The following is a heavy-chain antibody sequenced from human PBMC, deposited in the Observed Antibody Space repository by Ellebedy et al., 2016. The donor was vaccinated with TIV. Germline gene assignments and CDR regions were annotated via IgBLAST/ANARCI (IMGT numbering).Heavy chain of an antibody. CDR2: IYYSGST. D-gene: IGHD4-17*01. V-gene: IGHV4-31*03. Sequence: SETLSLTCTVSGASIDSSSNYWSWIRQHPGKGLEWIGYIYYSGSTYYNPSLKSRVTISVDTSKNQFSLKLSSVTAADTAVYYCARDQPMTTDFPYGMDVWGQGTTVTVSS. CDR3: ARDQPMTTDFPYGMDV. CDR1: GASIDSSSNY. J-gene: IGHJ6*02.